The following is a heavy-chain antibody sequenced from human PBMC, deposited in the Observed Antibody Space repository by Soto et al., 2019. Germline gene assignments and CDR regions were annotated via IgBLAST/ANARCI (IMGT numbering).Heavy chain of an antibody. CDR3: AIEYSSSSEGAFDI. D-gene: IGHD6-6*01. CDR1: GFTVSSNY. J-gene: IGHJ3*02. CDR2: IYSGGST. V-gene: IGHV3-53*01. Sequence: GGSLRLSCAASGFTVSSNYMSWVRQAPGKGLEWVSVIYSGGSTYYADSVKGRFTISRDNSKNTLYLQMNSLRAEDTAVYYCAIEYSSSSEGAFDIWGQGTMVTVSS.